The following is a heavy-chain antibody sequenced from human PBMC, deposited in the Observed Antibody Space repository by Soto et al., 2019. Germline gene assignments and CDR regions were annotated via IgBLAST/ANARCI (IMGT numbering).Heavy chain of an antibody. CDR3: AKVLLWFGELSVDYGMDV. J-gene: IGHJ6*02. Sequence: EVQLLESGGGLVQPGGSLRLSCAASGYTFSSYAMSWVRQAPGKGLEWVSAISGSGGSTYYADSVKGRFTISRDNSKNPLYLQMNSLRAEDTAVYYCAKVLLWFGELSVDYGMDVWGQGTTVTVSS. D-gene: IGHD3-10*01. CDR1: GYTFSSYA. V-gene: IGHV3-23*01. CDR2: ISGSGGST.